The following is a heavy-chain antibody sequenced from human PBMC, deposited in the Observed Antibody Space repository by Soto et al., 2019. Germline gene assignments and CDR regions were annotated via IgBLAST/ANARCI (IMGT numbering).Heavy chain of an antibody. J-gene: IGHJ6*02. D-gene: IGHD2-2*01. CDR1: GGSISSSSYY. Sequence: SETLSLTCTVSGGSISSSSYYWGWIRQPPGKGLEWIGYIYYSGSTYYNPSLKSRVTISVDTSKNQFSLKLSSVTAADTAVYYCARDTKYQPFYYYYYGMDVWGQGTTVTVSS. V-gene: IGHV4-31*03. CDR2: IYYSGST. CDR3: ARDTKYQPFYYYYYGMDV.